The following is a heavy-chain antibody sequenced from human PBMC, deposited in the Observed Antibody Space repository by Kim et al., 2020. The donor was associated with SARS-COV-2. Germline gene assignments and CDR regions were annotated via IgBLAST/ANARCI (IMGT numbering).Heavy chain of an antibody. CDR1: GGTFSSYA. V-gene: IGHV1-69*13. D-gene: IGHD3-22*01. J-gene: IGHJ4*02. CDR2: IIPISGPA. Sequence: SVKVSCKASGGTFSSYAISWVRQAPGQGLEWMGGIIPISGPATYAQKFQGRVTITADESTSTAYMELSSLRSEDTAVYYCARVGRYYDSSGYYDYWGQGTLVTVSS. CDR3: ARVGRYYDSSGYYDY.